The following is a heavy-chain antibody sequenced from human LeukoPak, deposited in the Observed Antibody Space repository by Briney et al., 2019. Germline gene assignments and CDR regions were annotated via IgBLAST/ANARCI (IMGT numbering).Heavy chain of an antibody. D-gene: IGHD3-9*01. V-gene: IGHV3-15*01. J-gene: IGHJ4*02. CDR3: AKVQRYYDILTAFDY. CDR2: IKSQTSGGTI. Sequence: GGSLRLSCAASGFVFSGAWMSWVRQAPGEGLEWVGRIKSQTSGGTIDYAAPVKGRFTISRDDSKNTLNLQMDGLQSEDTAVYYCAKVQRYYDILTAFDYWGQGTLVTVSS. CDR1: GFVFSGAW.